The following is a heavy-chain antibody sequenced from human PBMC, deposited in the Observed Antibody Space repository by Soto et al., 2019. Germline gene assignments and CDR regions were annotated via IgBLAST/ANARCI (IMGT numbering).Heavy chain of an antibody. D-gene: IGHD3-22*01. J-gene: IGHJ4*02. Sequence: GGSLRLSCAASGFTFSSYAMHWVRQAPGKGLEWVAVISYDGSNKYYADSVKGRFTISRDNSKNTLYLQMNSLRAEDTAVYYCAREGYYDSSGYYYSFDYWGQGTLVTVSS. CDR1: GFTFSSYA. CDR2: ISYDGSNK. V-gene: IGHV3-30-3*01. CDR3: AREGYYDSSGYYYSFDY.